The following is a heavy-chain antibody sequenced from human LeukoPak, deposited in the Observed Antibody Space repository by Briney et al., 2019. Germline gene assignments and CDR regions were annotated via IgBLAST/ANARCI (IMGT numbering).Heavy chain of an antibody. J-gene: IGHJ5*02. D-gene: IGHD4-23*01. CDR1: GYTFTSYG. V-gene: IGHV1-18*01. CDR3: ARIFLSVVAPKRWFDP. CDR2: ISAYNGNT. Sequence: GASVKVSCKASGYTFTSYGISWVRQAPGQGLEWMGWISAYNGNTNYAQKLQGRVTMTTDTSTSTAYMELRSLRSDDTAVYYCARIFLSVVAPKRWFDPWGQGTPVTVSS.